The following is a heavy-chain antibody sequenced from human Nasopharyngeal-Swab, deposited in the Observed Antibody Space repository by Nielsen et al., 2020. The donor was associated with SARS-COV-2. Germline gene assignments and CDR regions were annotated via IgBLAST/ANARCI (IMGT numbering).Heavy chain of an antibody. CDR2: ISGPGGAT. D-gene: IGHD1-20*01. J-gene: IGHJ5*02. V-gene: IGHV3-23*01. CDR1: GFIFSNFA. CDR3: AKDPRGMTGLRTSNWFDP. Sequence: GESLKISCAASGFIFSNFAMNWVRQAPGTRPEWVSGISGPGGATYYAGSVRGRFTISRDNSKNMVFLQMNSLRVEDTAIYYCAKDPRGMTGLRTSNWFDPWGQGTLVTVSS.